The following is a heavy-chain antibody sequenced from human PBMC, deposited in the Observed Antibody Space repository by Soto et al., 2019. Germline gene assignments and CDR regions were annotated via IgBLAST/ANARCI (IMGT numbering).Heavy chain of an antibody. J-gene: IGHJ6*03. Sequence: SETLSLTCTVSGGSISSYYWSWIRQPPGKGLEWIGYIYYSGSTNYNPSLKSRVTISVDTSKNQFSLKLSSVTAADTAVYYCASHGITIFYMVVWGKGTTVTVS. CDR3: ASHGITIFYMVV. D-gene: IGHD3-3*01. CDR2: IYYSGST. CDR1: GGSISSYY. V-gene: IGHV4-59*08.